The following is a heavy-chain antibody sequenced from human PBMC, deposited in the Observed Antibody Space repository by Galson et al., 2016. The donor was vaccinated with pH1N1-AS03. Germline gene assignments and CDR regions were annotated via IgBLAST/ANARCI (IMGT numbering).Heavy chain of an antibody. CDR2: INTYTGRT. V-gene: IGHV1-2*02. D-gene: IGHD6-13*01. Sequence: SVKVSCKASGYDFTTYYIHWVRQAPGQGLEWMGFINTYTGRTRYAQKFQRRVTMTRDTSITTAFMELRGLASDDSASYFCARVEGIALTPGDWGQGTLVTVS. CDR3: ARVEGIALTPGD. CDR1: GYDFTTYY. J-gene: IGHJ4*03.